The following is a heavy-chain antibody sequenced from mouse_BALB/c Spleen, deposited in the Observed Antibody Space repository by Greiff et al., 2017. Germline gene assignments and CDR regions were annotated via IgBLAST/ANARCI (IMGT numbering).Heavy chain of an antibody. CDR2: IRNKANGYTT. D-gene: IGHD2-4*01. Sequence: EVKLMESGGGLVQPGGSLRLSCATSGFTFTDYYMSWVRQPPGKALEWMGFIRNKANGYTTEYSASVKGRFTISRDNSQSILYLQMNTLRAEDSATYYCARDNDYRLYAMDYWGQGTSVTVSS. CDR3: ARDNDYRLYAMDY. V-gene: IGHV7-3*02. J-gene: IGHJ4*01. CDR1: GFTFTDYY.